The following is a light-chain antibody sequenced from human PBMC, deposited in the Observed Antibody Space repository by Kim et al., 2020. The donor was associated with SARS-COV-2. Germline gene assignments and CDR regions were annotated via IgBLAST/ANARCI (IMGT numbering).Light chain of an antibody. CDR2: EDT. Sequence: KTITNSCTRSSGNIATNYVQWYQRRPGSAPTTVIYEDTERPSGVPDRFSGSIDSSSNSASLTISGLKTEDEADYYCQSYDANNHWVFGGGTQLTVL. CDR3: QSYDANNHWV. CDR1: SGNIATNY. V-gene: IGLV6-57*03. J-gene: IGLJ3*02.